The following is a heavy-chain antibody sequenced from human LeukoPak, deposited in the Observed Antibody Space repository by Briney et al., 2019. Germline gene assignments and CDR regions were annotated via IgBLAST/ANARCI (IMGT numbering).Heavy chain of an antibody. D-gene: IGHD3-9*01. Sequence: PSQTLSLTCTVSGGSINSGGYYWSWIRQHPGKSLEWNGNIYYSGSTYYNQSIKTRVTISVDTSKNQFSLKLSSVTAADTAVYYCAGILRYFDWLQRESDTFDIWGQGTMVTVSS. CDR3: AGILRYFDWLQRESDTFDI. CDR1: GGSINSGGYY. CDR2: IYYSGST. V-gene: IGHV4-31*03. J-gene: IGHJ3*02.